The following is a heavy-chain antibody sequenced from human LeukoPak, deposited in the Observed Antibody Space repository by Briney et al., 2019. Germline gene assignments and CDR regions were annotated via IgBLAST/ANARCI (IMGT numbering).Heavy chain of an antibody. Sequence: RTSETLSLTCTVSVGSITSYYWSWIRQPAGKGLEWIGRIYTSGSTNYNPSLKSRVTMSVDTSKNQFSLKLGSVTAADTAVYYCAREASITMIVVVPSVYYFDYWGQGTLVTASS. J-gene: IGHJ4*02. CDR3: AREASITMIVVVPSVYYFDY. CDR1: VGSITSYY. CDR2: IYTSGST. V-gene: IGHV4-4*07. D-gene: IGHD3-22*01.